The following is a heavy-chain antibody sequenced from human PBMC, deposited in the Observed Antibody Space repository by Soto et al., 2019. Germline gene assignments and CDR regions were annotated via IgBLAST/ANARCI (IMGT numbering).Heavy chain of an antibody. V-gene: IGHV3-7*03. CDR2: IKQDGSEK. CDR1: GFTFSSYW. Sequence: GGSLRLSCAASGFTFSSYWMSWVRQAPGKGLEWVANIKQDGSEKYYVDSVKGRFTISRDNAKNSLYLQMNSLRAEDTAVYYCASLRAYDFWSGYYPPPFDYWGQGTLVTVSS. J-gene: IGHJ4*02. CDR3: ASLRAYDFWSGYYPPPFDY. D-gene: IGHD3-3*01.